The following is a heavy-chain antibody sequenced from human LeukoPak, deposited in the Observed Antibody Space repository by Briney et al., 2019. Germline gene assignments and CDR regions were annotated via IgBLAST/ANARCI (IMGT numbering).Heavy chain of an antibody. CDR2: ISGRGDRT. D-gene: IGHD3-22*01. CDR3: AKENYYDSSGYPET. J-gene: IGHJ5*02. Sequence: PGGSLRLSCAASGFTFSSYAMSWVRQGPAKGLQWVAAISGRGDRTYYGDSMKGRTTIPRDNSKNTLYLQMNSLRADDTAIYYCAKENYYDSSGYPETWGQGILVTVSS. CDR1: GFTFSSYA. V-gene: IGHV3-23*01.